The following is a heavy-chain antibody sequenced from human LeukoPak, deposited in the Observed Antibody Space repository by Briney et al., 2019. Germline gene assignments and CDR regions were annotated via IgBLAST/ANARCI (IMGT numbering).Heavy chain of an antibody. CDR2: ISSSSSYI. D-gene: IGHD4-17*01. CDR1: GFTFSNFG. V-gene: IGHV3-21*01. CDR3: AGGDDPYYYYGMDV. Sequence: GGSLRLSCAASGFTFSNFGLNWVRQAPGKGLEWVSSISSSSSYIYYADSVKGRFTISRDNAKNSLYLQMNSLRAEDTAVYYCAGGDDPYYYYGMDVWGQGTTVTVSS. J-gene: IGHJ6*02.